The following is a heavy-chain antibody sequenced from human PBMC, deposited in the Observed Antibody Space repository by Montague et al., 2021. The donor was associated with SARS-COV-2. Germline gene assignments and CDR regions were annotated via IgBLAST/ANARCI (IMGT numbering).Heavy chain of an antibody. D-gene: IGHD6-13*01. CDR1: GGSFSAHY. V-gene: IGHV4-34*01. CDR2: INHSGGT. Sequence: SETLSLTCAVYGGSFSAHYWNWIRQPPGKGLEWIGDINHSGGTNFNPSLKSRVTISVDTSKNQFSLKLSSVTAADTAVYYCARVGRQQLVRLSGMDVWGQGTTVTVSS. J-gene: IGHJ6*02. CDR3: ARVGRQQLVRLSGMDV.